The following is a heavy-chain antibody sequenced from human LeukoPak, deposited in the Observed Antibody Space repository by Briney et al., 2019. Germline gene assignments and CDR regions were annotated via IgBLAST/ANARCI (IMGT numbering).Heavy chain of an antibody. D-gene: IGHD3-10*01. CDR2: IYPGDSDT. CDR1: GYSFTSYW. V-gene: IGHV5-51*01. J-gene: IGHJ5*02. Sequence: GESLKISCKGSGYSFTSYWIGWVRQMPGKGLEWMGIIYPGDSDTRYSPSFQGQVTISADKSISTAYLQWSSLKASDTAMYYCARSGRGELLYPHWFDPWGQGTLVTVSS. CDR3: ARSGRGELLYPHWFDP.